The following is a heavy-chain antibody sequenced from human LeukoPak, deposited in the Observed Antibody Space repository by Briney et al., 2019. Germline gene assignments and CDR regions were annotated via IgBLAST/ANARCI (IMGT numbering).Heavy chain of an antibody. CDR2: IYYSGST. V-gene: IGHV4-59*01. CDR1: GGSITSYY. CDR3: ARELKVGNTGYYFDY. Sequence: SETLSLTCTVSGGSITSYYWSWIWQPPGKGLEWIGYIYYSGSTNYNPSLKSRVTILVDMSKNQFSLKMSSVTAADTAVYYCARELKVGNTGYYFDYWGQGTLVTVSS. D-gene: IGHD2/OR15-2a*01. J-gene: IGHJ4*02.